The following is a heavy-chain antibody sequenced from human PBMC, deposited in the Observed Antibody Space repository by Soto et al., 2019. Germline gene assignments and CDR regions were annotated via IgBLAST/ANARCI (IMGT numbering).Heavy chain of an antibody. CDR1: GGSISSYY. V-gene: IGHV4-59*08. Sequence: SETLSLTCTVSGGSISSYYWNWIRQPPGKGLGWIGYISYSGSTNYNPSLKSRVTISVDTSKNQFSLKLSSVTAADTAVYYCARDSSSSTLNFMDVWGKGTTVTVSS. CDR3: ARDSSSSTLNFMDV. D-gene: IGHD6-6*01. CDR2: ISYSGST. J-gene: IGHJ6*03.